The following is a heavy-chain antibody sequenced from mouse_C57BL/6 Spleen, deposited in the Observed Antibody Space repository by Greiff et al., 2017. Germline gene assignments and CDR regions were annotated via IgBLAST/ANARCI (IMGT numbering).Heavy chain of an antibody. CDR3: ASSIYYYGSSYYYYARDY. J-gene: IGHJ4*01. D-gene: IGHD1-1*01. CDR2: ISYDGSN. CDR1: GYSITSGYY. Sequence: EVQLQQSGPGLVKPSQSLSLTCSVTGYSITSGYYWNWIRQFPGNKLEWMGYISYDGSNNYNPSLKNRISITRDTSKNQFFLKLNSVTTEDTASYYCASSIYYYGSSYYYYARDYWGQGTSVTVSS. V-gene: IGHV3-6*01.